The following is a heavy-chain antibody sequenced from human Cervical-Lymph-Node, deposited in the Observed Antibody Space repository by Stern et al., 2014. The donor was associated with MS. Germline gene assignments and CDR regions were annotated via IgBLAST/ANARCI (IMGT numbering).Heavy chain of an antibody. CDR1: GGTFSNYA. J-gene: IGHJ5*02. CDR2: IIPISGIA. Sequence: QVQLMQSGAEVKKPGSSVKVSCKASGGTFSNYAISWVRQATGQGLEWMGGIIPISGIANYAQKFQGRVTITADKSTSTAYMELSSLRSEDTAVYYCARDIVQWELQSWFDPWGQGTLVTVSS. D-gene: IGHD1-26*01. CDR3: ARDIVQWELQSWFDP. V-gene: IGHV1-69*17.